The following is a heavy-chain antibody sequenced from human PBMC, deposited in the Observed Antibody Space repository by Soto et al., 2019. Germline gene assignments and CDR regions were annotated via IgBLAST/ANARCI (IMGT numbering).Heavy chain of an antibody. CDR1: GFSLTNYW. D-gene: IGHD5-12*01. CDR3: ARLEWIARNWFDP. V-gene: IGHV5-10-1*01. CDR2: IDTVDSYT. Sequence: GVSLKISCKCCGFSLTNYWIIGVRQMPGRGREWMGNIDTVDSYTNSSQSFDGHVTFSADTSISTAYLQWSSMKASDTAIYFCARLEWIARNWFDPWGQGTLVTVSS. J-gene: IGHJ5*02.